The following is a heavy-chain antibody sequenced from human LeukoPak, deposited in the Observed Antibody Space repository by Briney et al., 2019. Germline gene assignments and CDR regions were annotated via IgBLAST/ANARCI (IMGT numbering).Heavy chain of an antibody. J-gene: IGHJ6*02. CDR1: GGTFSSYA. CDR3: ARDLYGSGSYYKPSYYYGMDV. Sequence: ASVKVSCKASGGTFSSYAISWVRQAPGQGFEWMGRIIPILGIANYAQKFQGRVTITADKSTSTAYMELSSLRSEDTAVYYCARDLYGSGSYYKPSYYYGMDVWGQGTTVTVSS. D-gene: IGHD3-10*01. V-gene: IGHV1-69*04. CDR2: IIPILGIA.